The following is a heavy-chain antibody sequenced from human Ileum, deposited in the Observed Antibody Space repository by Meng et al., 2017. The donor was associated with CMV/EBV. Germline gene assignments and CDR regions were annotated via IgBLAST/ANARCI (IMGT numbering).Heavy chain of an antibody. CDR1: GFTFAGSW. D-gene: IGHD4-11*01. CDR3: ARHGDYTWDY. V-gene: IGHV3-7*01. Sequence: SCAASGFTFAGSWMSWVRQAPGKGLECVASIKKDGSEKYYVDSVKGRFTISRDNAENSLFLQMNSLRVEDTALYYCARHGDYTWDYWGQRTLVTVSS. CDR2: IKKDGSEK. J-gene: IGHJ4*02.